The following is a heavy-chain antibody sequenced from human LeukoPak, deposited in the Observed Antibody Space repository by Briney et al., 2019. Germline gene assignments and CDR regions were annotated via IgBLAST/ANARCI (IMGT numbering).Heavy chain of an antibody. J-gene: IGHJ6*02. V-gene: IGHV3-33*08. CDR3: ARGEQQLAIYYYGMDV. Sequence: GGSLRLSCAASGFTFSSYWMSWARQAPGKGLEWVAVIWYDGSNKYYADSVKGRFTISRDNSKNTLYLQMNSLRAEDTAVYYCARGEQQLAIYYYGMDVWGQGTTVTVSS. CDR2: IWYDGSNK. CDR1: GFTFSSYW. D-gene: IGHD6-13*01.